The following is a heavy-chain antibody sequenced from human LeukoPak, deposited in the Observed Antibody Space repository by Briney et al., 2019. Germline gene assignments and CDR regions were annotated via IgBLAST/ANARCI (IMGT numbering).Heavy chain of an antibody. Sequence: PGGSLRLSCAASGFTFSSYAMGWVRQAPGKGLEWVSAISGSGGSTYYADSVKGRFTISRDNSKNTLYLQMNSLRAEDTAVYYCAKGYSGSYYGWLDPWGQGTLVTVSS. CDR2: ISGSGGST. V-gene: IGHV3-23*01. CDR1: GFTFSSYA. CDR3: AKGYSGSYYGWLDP. J-gene: IGHJ5*02. D-gene: IGHD1-26*01.